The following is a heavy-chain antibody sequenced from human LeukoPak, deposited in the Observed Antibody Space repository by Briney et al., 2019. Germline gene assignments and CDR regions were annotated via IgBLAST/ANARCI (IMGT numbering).Heavy chain of an antibody. V-gene: IGHV4-59*12. Sequence: PSETLSLTCTVSGGSISSYYWSWIRQPPGKGLEWIGYIYYSGSTNYNPSLKSRVTISVDKSKNQFSLKLSSVTAADTAVYYCARDVERGFDYWGQGTLVTVSS. CDR1: GGSISSYY. D-gene: IGHD1-1*01. CDR3: ARDVERGFDY. CDR2: IYYSGST. J-gene: IGHJ4*02.